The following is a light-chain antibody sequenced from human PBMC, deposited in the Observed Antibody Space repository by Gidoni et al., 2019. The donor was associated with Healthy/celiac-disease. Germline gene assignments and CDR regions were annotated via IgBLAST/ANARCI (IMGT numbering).Light chain of an antibody. CDR2: RNN. CDR1: SSNIGSNY. V-gene: IGLV1-47*01. CDR3: AAWDDSLSGPHVV. J-gene: IGLJ2*01. Sequence: QSVLTQPPSASGTPGQRVTISCSESSSNIGSNYVYGYQQLPGTAPKLRIYRNNQRPSGVPDRFSGSKSGTSASLAISGLRSEDEADYYCAAWDDSLSGPHVVFGGGTKLTVL.